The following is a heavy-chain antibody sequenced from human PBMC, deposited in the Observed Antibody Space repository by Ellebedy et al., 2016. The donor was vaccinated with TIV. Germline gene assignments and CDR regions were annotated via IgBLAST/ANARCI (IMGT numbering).Heavy chain of an antibody. J-gene: IGHJ5*02. D-gene: IGHD6-25*01. CDR2: IDWDDDK. CDR1: GFSLSTSGMS. CDR3: VRIMPKSGWTFDP. Sequence: SGPTLVKPTQTLTLTCTFSGFSLSTSGMSVSWIRQPPGKALEWHARIDWDDDKYYNISLRTRLTISKDTSKNQVVLTMTNMDPVETATYYCVRIMPKSGWTFDPWGQGTRVTVSA. V-gene: IGHV2-70*11.